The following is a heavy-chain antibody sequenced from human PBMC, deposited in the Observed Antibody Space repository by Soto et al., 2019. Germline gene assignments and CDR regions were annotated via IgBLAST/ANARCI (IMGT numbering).Heavy chain of an antibody. CDR2: VNPSGGHT. Sequence: QVQLMQSGAEVKKPGASVKVSCKASGDTFTDYYIHWVRQAPGQGLEWMGTVNPSGGHTTYAQHSLARVTRTRDTSTSTLYRELTSLTSDDTAIYYCARGGHVVVVTAALDYWGQGTLVTVSS. J-gene: IGHJ4*02. V-gene: IGHV1-46*01. CDR1: GDTFTDYY. CDR3: ARGGHVVVVTAALDY. D-gene: IGHD2-21*02.